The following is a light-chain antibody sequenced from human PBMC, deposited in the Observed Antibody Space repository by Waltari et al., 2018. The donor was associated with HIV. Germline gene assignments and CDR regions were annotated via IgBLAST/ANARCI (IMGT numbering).Light chain of an antibody. CDR3: CSYARSGIP. V-gene: IGLV2-23*02. Sequence: QSALTQPASVSGSFGQSITISCTGTSSDVGSYNLVSWYQYHPGKAPKLLIYEVSKRPSGVSNRFSGSKSGNTASLTVSGLQAEDEAHYYCCSYARSGIPFGGGTKLTVL. CDR1: SSDVGSYNL. CDR2: EVS. J-gene: IGLJ2*01.